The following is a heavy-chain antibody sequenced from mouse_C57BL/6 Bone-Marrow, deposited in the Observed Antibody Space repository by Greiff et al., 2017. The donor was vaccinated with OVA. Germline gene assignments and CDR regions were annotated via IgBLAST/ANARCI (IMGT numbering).Heavy chain of an antibody. J-gene: IGHJ4*01. CDR1: GFSLTSYG. V-gene: IGHV2-2*01. CDR3: ARKFYYYGSSSYAMDY. D-gene: IGHD1-1*01. CDR2: IWSGGST. Sequence: VKLQESGPGLVQPSQSLSITCTVSGFSLTSYGVHWVRQSPGKGLEWLGVIWSGGSTDYNAAFISRLSISKDNSKSQVFFKMNSLQADDTAIYYCARKFYYYGSSSYAMDYWGQGTSVTVSS.